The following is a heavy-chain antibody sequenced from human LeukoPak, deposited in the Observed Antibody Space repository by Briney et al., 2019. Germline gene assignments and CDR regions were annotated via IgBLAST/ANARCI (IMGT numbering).Heavy chain of an antibody. Sequence: GASVKVSCKASVYTFTSYGIRWVRQAPGQGLEWMGWISPYNGNTNYAPKLQGRLTMTTDTSTSTAYMELRSLRSDDTAVYYCARDRQCGYWGQGTLVTVSS. D-gene: IGHD2-21*01. V-gene: IGHV1-18*01. CDR1: VYTFTSYG. CDR3: ARDRQCGY. J-gene: IGHJ4*02. CDR2: ISPYNGNT.